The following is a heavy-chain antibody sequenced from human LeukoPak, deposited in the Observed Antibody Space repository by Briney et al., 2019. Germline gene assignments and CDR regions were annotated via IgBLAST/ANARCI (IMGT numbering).Heavy chain of an antibody. V-gene: IGHV3-23*01. D-gene: IGHD3-22*01. CDR1: GFTFSSYA. CDR2: ISGSGGST. CDR3: AVTPGPYYYDSSGYPRGYDY. J-gene: IGHJ4*02. Sequence: GGSLRLSCAASGFTFSSYAMSWVRQAPGKGLEWVSTISGSGGSTYYADSVEGRFTISRDNSKNTLYLQMNSLRAEDTAVYYCAVTPGPYYYDSSGYPRGYDYWGQGTLVTVSS.